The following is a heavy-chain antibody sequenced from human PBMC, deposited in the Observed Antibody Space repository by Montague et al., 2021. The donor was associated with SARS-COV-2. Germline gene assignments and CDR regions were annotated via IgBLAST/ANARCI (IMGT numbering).Heavy chain of an antibody. V-gene: IGHV4-39*02. Sequence: SETLSITCTVSGGSISSSNYYWDWIRQPPGKGLECIGSIYDSGSTYYNPSLKSRVTISVDTSKNHFSLKLSSVTAADTAVYYCARRGRKLLPVATTIGGFDIWGQGTMVTVSS. J-gene: IGHJ3*02. CDR3: ARRGRKLLPVATTIGGFDI. D-gene: IGHD5-12*01. CDR2: IYDSGST. CDR1: GGSISSSNYY.